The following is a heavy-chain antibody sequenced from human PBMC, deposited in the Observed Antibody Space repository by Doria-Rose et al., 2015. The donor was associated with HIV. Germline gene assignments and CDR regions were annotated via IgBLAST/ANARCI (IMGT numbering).Heavy chain of an antibody. V-gene: IGHV4-61*02. CDR1: GGSISSGYYY. Sequence: QVQLQESGPGLVKPSQTLSLTCTVSGGSISSGYYYWSWIRQPAGKGLEWIGRINTTGSTSYNSSLKSRATISLDPSKNEFSLKVGSVTAADTAVYFCARDIGYSSDWYVYGFDFWGQGTMVTVAS. CDR3: ARDIGYSSDWYVYGFDF. D-gene: IGHD6-19*01. J-gene: IGHJ3*01. CDR2: INTTGST.